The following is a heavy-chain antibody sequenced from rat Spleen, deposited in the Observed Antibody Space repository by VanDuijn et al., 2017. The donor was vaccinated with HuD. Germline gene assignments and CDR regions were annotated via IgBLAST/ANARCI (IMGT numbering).Heavy chain of an antibody. Sequence: EVQLVESGGGLVQPGRSLKLSCAASGFTFSDYGMAWVRQAPTKGLEWVATISNSGGNTYYRDSVKGRFTISRDNAKSTLYLQMDSLRSEDTATYYCARHFGYWGQGVMVTVSS. CDR2: ISNSGGNT. CDR3: ARHFGY. D-gene: IGHD4-3*01. CDR1: GFTFSDYG. V-gene: IGHV5-29*01. J-gene: IGHJ2*01.